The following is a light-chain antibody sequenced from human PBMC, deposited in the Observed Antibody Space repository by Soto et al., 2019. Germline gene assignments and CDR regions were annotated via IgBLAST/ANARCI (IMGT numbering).Light chain of an antibody. CDR3: QQYKNWPRT. CDR2: GAS. J-gene: IGKJ1*01. V-gene: IGKV3-15*01. Sequence: ETVMTQSPATLSVSPGERATLSCTASQSVSGNLAWYQQKPGQAPRLLISGASTRATGIPARFSGSGSGTEFTLTISSLQSEDFAVYYCQQYKNWPRTFGQGTKLEIK. CDR1: QSVSGN.